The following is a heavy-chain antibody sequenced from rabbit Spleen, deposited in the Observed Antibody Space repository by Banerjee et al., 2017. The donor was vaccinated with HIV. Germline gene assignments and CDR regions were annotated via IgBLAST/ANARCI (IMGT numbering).Heavy chain of an antibody. Sequence: QSLEESGGDLVKPGASLTLTCTASGFSFSSSDYMCWVRQAPGKGLEWIACINTGSTGDTYYASWAKGRFTISKTSSTTVTLQMTSLTAADTATYFCARETSGGWGVVLYYFNLWGPGTLVTVS. J-gene: IGHJ4*01. CDR2: INTGSTGDT. CDR3: ARETSGGWGVVLYYFNL. D-gene: IGHD4-1*01. CDR1: GFSFSSSDY. V-gene: IGHV1S40*01.